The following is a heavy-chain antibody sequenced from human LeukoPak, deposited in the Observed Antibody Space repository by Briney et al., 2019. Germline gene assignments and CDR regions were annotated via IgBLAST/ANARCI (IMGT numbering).Heavy chain of an antibody. V-gene: IGHV1-18*01. Sequence: ASVKVSCKASGYTFTSYGISWVRQAPGQGLEWMGWISAYNGNTNYAQKLQGRVTMTTDTSTSTAYMELRSLRSDDTAVYYCATTTYYYDSSGYQGYYYYMDVWGKGTTVTVSS. J-gene: IGHJ6*03. CDR3: ATTTYYYDSSGYQGYYYYMDV. CDR1: GYTFTSYG. CDR2: ISAYNGNT. D-gene: IGHD3-22*01.